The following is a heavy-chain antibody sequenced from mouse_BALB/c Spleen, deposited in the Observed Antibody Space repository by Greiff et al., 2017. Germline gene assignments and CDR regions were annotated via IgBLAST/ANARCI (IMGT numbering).Heavy chain of an antibody. D-gene: IGHD4-1*01. CDR3: ARGLGRGNYAMDY. J-gene: IGHJ4*01. V-gene: IGHV5-17*02. CDR1: GFTFSSFG. Sequence: EVKVEESGGGLVQPGGSRKLSCAASGFTFSSFGMHWVRQAPEKGLEWVAYISSGSSTIYYADTVKGRFTISRDNPKNTLFLQMTSLRSEDTAMYYCARGLGRGNYAMDYWGQGTSVTVSS. CDR2: ISSGSSTI.